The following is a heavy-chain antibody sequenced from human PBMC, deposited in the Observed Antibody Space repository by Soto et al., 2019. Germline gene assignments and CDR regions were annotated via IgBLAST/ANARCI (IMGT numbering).Heavy chain of an antibody. CDR2: IYTSGST. J-gene: IGHJ6*02. V-gene: IGHV4-4*07. CDR3: AITGSGYDSDYYYGMDV. CDR1: GGSISSYY. Sequence: ETLSLTCTVSGGSISSYYWSWIRQPARQGLEWIGRIYTSGSTNYNPSLKSRVTMSVDTSKNQFTLKLSSVTAADTAVYYCAITGSGYDSDYYYGMDVWGQGTTVTVSS. D-gene: IGHD5-12*01.